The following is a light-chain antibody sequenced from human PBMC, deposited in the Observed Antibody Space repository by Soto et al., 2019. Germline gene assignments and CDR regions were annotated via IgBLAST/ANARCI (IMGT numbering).Light chain of an antibody. CDR3: SSCSGRNTWV. J-gene: IGLJ3*02. CDR1: SSDLDCYNY. V-gene: IGLV2-8*01. Sequence: QSALTQPPSASGSPGQSVTISCTGTSSDLDCYNYVSWYQQQLGKAPKLIIYEVSKRPSGGPDRFSGSRSGNAASLPVSVLQAEEEADYYCSSCSGRNTWVFGGGTKLTVL. CDR2: EVS.